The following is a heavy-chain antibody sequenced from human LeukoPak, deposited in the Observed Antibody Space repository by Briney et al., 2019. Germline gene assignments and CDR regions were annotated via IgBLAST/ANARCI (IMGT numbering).Heavy chain of an antibody. CDR3: ARTLLQNTYYYDSSGYYYDAFDI. D-gene: IGHD3-22*01. CDR2: MNPNSGNT. CDR1: GYTLTSYD. Sequence: ASVKVSCKASGYTLTSYDINWVRQATGQGLEWMGWMNPNSGNTGYAQKFQDRVTMTRNTSISTAYMELSSLRSEDTAVYYCARTLLQNTYYYDSSGYYYDAFDIWGQGTMVTVSS. V-gene: IGHV1-8*01. J-gene: IGHJ3*02.